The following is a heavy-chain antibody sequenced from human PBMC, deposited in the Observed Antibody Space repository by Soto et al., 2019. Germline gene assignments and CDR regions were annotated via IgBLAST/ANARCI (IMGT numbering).Heavy chain of an antibody. CDR3: TTGQLLSRRSRNYYFDY. CDR1: GFTFSNAW. Sequence: GGSLRLSCAASGFTFSNAWMSWVRQAPGKGLEWVGRIKSKTDGGETDNAAPGKGRFTISTDDSNNTLYLQMNSLKTEDTAVYYCTTGQLLSRRSRNYYFDYWGKGTRVTVSS. D-gene: IGHD2-2*01. V-gene: IGHV3-15*01. CDR2: IKSKTDGGET. J-gene: IGHJ4*02.